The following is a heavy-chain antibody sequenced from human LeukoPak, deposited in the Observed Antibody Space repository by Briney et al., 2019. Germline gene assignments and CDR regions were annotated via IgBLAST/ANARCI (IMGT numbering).Heavy chain of an antibody. Sequence: GGSLRLSCAASGFTFSSYSMDWVRQAPGKGLEWVSYISSSSSTIYYADSVKGRFTISRDNAKNSLYLQMNSLRAEDTAVYYCARLWFGEFSDYMDVWGKGTTVTVSS. D-gene: IGHD3-10*01. CDR1: GFTFSSYS. V-gene: IGHV3-48*01. J-gene: IGHJ6*03. CDR3: ARLWFGEFSDYMDV. CDR2: ISSSSSTI.